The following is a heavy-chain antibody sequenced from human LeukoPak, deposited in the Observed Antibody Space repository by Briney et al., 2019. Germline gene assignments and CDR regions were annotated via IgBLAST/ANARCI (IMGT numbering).Heavy chain of an antibody. Sequence: GASVKVSCKASGGTFSDYAISWVRQAPGQGLEWMGGIIPIFGTANYAQKLQGRVTMTTDTSTSTAYMELRSLRSDDTAVYYCAREDFDWLLGGDAFDIWGQGTMVTVSS. CDR1: GGTFSDYA. D-gene: IGHD3-9*01. V-gene: IGHV1-69*05. J-gene: IGHJ3*02. CDR2: IIPIFGTA. CDR3: AREDFDWLLGGDAFDI.